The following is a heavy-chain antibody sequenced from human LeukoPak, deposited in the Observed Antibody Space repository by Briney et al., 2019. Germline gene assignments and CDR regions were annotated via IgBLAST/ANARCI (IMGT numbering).Heavy chain of an antibody. D-gene: IGHD3-22*01. Sequence: TGGSLRLSCAASGFTFSGSAMHWVRQASGKGLEWVGRIRSKANSYSTLYAASVKGRITISRDDSKNTAYLQMNSLKTEDTAVYYCTRPLDYESSGPDAFDIWGQGTMVTVSS. CDR1: GFTFSGSA. CDR3: TRPLDYESSGPDAFDI. V-gene: IGHV3-73*01. CDR2: IRSKANSYST. J-gene: IGHJ3*02.